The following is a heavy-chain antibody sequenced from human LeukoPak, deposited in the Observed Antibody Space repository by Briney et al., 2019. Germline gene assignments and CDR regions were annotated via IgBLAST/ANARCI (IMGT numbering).Heavy chain of an antibody. CDR2: INAGNGDT. Sequence: ASVKVSCKATGYTFTNYAVNWLRQAPGQRLEWMGWINAGNGDTKFSQNYQARVTITRDASASTAYMELSSLTSEDTAVYFCARGLWSAHRREYYFDSWGQGTLVTVSS. J-gene: IGHJ4*02. D-gene: IGHD3-3*01. CDR1: GYTFTNYA. V-gene: IGHV1-3*01. CDR3: ARGLWSAHRREYYFDS.